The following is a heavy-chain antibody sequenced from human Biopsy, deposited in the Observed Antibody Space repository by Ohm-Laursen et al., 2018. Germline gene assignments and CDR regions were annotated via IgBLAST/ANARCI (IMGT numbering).Heavy chain of an antibody. D-gene: IGHD5-18*01. CDR1: GFTFSSSW. V-gene: IGHV3-74*01. Sequence: GSLRLSCAASGFTFSSSWMHWVRHAPGKGLEWVSRFNSDGTDTTYADSVKGRFTISRDNAKNTLYLQMNGLRVEDTAVYYCAKAGRGYIDYWGQGTLVIVSS. CDR2: FNSDGTDT. CDR3: AKAGRGYIDY. J-gene: IGHJ4*02.